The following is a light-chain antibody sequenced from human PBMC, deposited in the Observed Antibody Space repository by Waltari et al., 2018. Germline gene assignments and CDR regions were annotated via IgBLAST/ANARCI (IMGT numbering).Light chain of an antibody. V-gene: IGKV3-15*01. J-gene: IGKJ2*01. CDR2: GAS. Sequence: IVMTQSPATLSVSPGDRATLSCRASQSVSSNLAWYQQKPGKAPRLLIYGASTRATGIPARFSGSGSGTEFTLTISSLQSEDFAVYYCQQYNNWPLYTFGQGTKLEIK. CDR3: QQYNNWPLYT. CDR1: QSVSSN.